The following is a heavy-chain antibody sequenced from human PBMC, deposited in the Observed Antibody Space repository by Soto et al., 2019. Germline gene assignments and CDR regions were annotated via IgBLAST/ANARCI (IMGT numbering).Heavy chain of an antibody. V-gene: IGHV4-61*01. J-gene: IGHJ5*02. D-gene: IGHD3-16*01. Sequence: SETLSLTCTVSGGSVSSGSYYWSWIRQPPGKGLEWIGYIYYSGSTNYNPSLKSRVTISVDTSKNQFSLKLSSVTAADTAVYYCARGFGWFDPWGQGTLVTVPQ. CDR3: ARGFGWFDP. CDR1: GGSVSSGSYY. CDR2: IYYSGST.